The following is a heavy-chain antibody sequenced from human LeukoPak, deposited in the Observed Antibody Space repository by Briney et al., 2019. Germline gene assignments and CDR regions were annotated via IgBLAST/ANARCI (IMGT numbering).Heavy chain of an antibody. D-gene: IGHD2-15*01. CDR2: ISTDGSAT. J-gene: IGHJ6*03. CDR1: GFPFSSYW. V-gene: IGHV3-74*01. Sequence: GGSLRLSCGASGFPFSSYWMHWVRQAAGTGLVWVSRISTDGSATNYADSVKGRFTISRDNARNTLYLQMNSLRVEDTAVYYCVRFKAVAPPYYCYYMDVWGKGATVTVSS. CDR3: VRFKAVAPPYYCYYMDV.